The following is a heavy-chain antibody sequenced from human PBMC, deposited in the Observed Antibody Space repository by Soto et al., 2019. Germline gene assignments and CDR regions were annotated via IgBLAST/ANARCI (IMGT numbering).Heavy chain of an antibody. CDR3: SHLTITYGGVIGDDAFDV. D-gene: IGHD3-16*02. CDR2: IYWDNDK. V-gene: IGHV2-5*02. Sequence: QITLKESGPTLVEPTQTLTLTCTFSGFSLTTRQVGVGWIRQPPGQALEWLAVIYWDNDKRYSPSLERRLTITKDTSKNQVVLTMTNMDPMDTATYYCSHLTITYGGVIGDDAFDVWGQGTMVTVSS. CDR1: GFSLTTRQVG. J-gene: IGHJ3*01.